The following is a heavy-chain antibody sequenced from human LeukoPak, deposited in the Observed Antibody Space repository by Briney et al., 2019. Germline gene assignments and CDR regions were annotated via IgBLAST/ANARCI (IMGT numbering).Heavy chain of an antibody. CDR1: GGSFSGYY. Sequence: SETLSLTCAVYGGSFSGYYWSWIRQPPGKGLEWIGEINHSGSTNYNPSLKSLVTISVDTSKNQFSLKLSSVTAADTAVYYCARTKGGYSSGWYYSHYYYYMDVWGKGTTVTISS. J-gene: IGHJ6*03. V-gene: IGHV4-34*01. CDR2: INHSGST. CDR3: ARTKGGYSSGWYYSHYYYYMDV. D-gene: IGHD6-19*01.